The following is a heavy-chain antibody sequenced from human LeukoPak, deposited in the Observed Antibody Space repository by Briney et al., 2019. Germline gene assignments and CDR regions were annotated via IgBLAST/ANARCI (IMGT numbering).Heavy chain of an antibody. CDR2: ISPDSAFI. V-gene: IGHV3-21*04. CDR3: ARVQYDFWSGRDYYYYMDV. D-gene: IGHD3-3*01. CDR1: GFTFSIDG. J-gene: IGHJ6*03. Sequence: GGSLRLSCVGSGFTFSIDGMNWVRQAPGKGLEWVSSISPDSAFIPQADSVKGRFTISRDNAKNSLYLQMESLTAADTAVYYCARVQYDFWSGRDYYYYMDVWGKGTTVTVSS.